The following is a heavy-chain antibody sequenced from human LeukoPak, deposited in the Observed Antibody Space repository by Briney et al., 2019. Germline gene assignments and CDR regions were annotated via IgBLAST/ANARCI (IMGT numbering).Heavy chain of an antibody. CDR3: TSWGDTTAEYFQR. J-gene: IGHJ1*01. V-gene: IGHV3-7*01. Sequence: GGSLRLSCVVSGFTFNRCWMNWARQAPGKGLEWVAHINPDGRDTYYVDSVKGRFTISRDNAQNSMYLQMNSPRVEDTAVYYCTSWGDTTAEYFQRWGQGTLVTVSS. CDR2: INPDGRDT. CDR1: GFTFNRCW. D-gene: IGHD2-21*02.